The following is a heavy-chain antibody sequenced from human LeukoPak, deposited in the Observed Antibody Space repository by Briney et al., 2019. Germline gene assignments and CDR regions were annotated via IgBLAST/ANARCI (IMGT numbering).Heavy chain of an antibody. CDR3: ARETAQDDSSGYYPDY. J-gene: IGHJ4*02. Sequence: GGSLRLSCAASGFTFSSYAMSWVRQAPGKGLEWVSAISGSGGSTYYADSVKGRFTISRDNSKNTLYLQMNSLRAEDTAVYYCARETAQDDSSGYYPDYWGQGTLVTVSS. V-gene: IGHV3-23*01. CDR2: ISGSGGST. D-gene: IGHD3-22*01. CDR1: GFTFSSYA.